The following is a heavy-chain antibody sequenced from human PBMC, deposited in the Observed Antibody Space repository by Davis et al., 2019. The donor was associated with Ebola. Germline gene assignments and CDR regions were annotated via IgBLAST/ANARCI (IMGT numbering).Heavy chain of an antibody. CDR3: ARVGGSGNYDLEALDS. Sequence: MPSETLSLTCTVSGGSISSHYWSWIRQPQGTGLEWIGYIYNSGTTNYNPSLKSRVTISLDTPKNQFTLKLSSVTAADTAVYYCARVGGSGNYDLEALDSWGQGTLVTVSS. CDR2: IYNSGTT. CDR1: GGSISSHY. J-gene: IGHJ4*02. D-gene: IGHD4-23*01. V-gene: IGHV4-59*11.